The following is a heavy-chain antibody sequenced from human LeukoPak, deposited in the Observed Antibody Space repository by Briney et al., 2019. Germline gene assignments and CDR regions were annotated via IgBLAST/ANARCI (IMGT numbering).Heavy chain of an antibody. V-gene: IGHV5-51*01. CDR2: IYPGDSDT. J-gene: IGHJ4*02. Sequence: VQSLKIACKGSGYRFTSFWIGLGRQMPGKGLVWMEIIYPGDSDTRYSPSFQRQVRISAVQTISTAYLHWSSLKASDTAMYYCATPSPRKSCSSTTCYFNYWRPATQVTASS. D-gene: IGHD2-2*01. CDR1: GYRFTSFW. CDR3: ATPSPRKSCSSTTCYFNY.